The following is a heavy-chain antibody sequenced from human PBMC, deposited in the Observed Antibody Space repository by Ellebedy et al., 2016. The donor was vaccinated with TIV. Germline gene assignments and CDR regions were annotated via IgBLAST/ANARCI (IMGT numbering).Heavy chain of an antibody. Sequence: AASVKVSCKASGYTFTSYTMHWVRQAPGQRLEWMGWINAGNGNTKYSQKFQGRVTMTRDTSTITVYMELSSLRSEDTAVYYCAREDLLSSSSSDHYGMDVWGQGTTVTVSS. D-gene: IGHD6-6*01. J-gene: IGHJ6*02. CDR3: AREDLLSSSSSDHYGMDV. CDR2: INAGNGNT. CDR1: GYTFTSYT. V-gene: IGHV1-3*01.